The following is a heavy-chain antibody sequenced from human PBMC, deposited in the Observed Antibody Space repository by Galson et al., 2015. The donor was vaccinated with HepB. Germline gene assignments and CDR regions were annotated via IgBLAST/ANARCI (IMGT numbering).Heavy chain of an antibody. V-gene: IGHV3-48*03. Sequence: SLRLSCAASGFTFGAYEMNWVRQAPGKGLEWISYISSNGYMIYYAESVKGRFTDSRDNARDSLYLQMDSLRVEDTAVYYCVRDEALWSWYVDSWGQGILVTVAS. D-gene: IGHD3-10*01. CDR2: ISSNGYMI. CDR1: GFTFGAYE. CDR3: VRDEALWSWYVDS. J-gene: IGHJ4*02.